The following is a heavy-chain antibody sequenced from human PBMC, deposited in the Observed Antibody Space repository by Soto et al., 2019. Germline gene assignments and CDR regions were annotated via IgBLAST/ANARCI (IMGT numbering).Heavy chain of an antibody. V-gene: IGHV3-23*01. CDR3: GRDPNGDHVGAYWFDP. CDR1: GITFSDYA. CDR2: ITSRGFT. J-gene: IGHJ5*02. D-gene: IGHD4-17*01. Sequence: PGGSLRLSCVASGITFSDYAMTWVRQTPEKGLEYISSITSRGFTRYADSVKGRFTVSRDNSRNTMSLQMSSLRVDDTAIYYCGRDPNGDHVGAYWFDPWGQGTLVTVS.